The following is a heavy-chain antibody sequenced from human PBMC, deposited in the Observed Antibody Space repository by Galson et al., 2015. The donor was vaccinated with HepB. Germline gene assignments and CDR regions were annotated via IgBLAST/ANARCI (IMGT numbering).Heavy chain of an antibody. D-gene: IGHD5-18*01. CDR2: IIPIFGTA. CDR3: SRRGYSYGYLSVYYGMDV. Sequence: SVKVSCKASGVTFSSYAISWVRQAPGQGLEWMGGIIPIFGTANYAQKFQGRVTITADESTSTAYMELSSLRSEDTAVYYCSRRGYSYGYLSVYYGMDVWGQGTTVTVSS. V-gene: IGHV1-69*01. CDR1: GVTFSSYA. J-gene: IGHJ6*02.